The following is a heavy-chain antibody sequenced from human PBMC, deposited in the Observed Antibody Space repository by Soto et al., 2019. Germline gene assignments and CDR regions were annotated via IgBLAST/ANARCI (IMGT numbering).Heavy chain of an antibody. CDR3: ARTSAAMVTLPFDY. V-gene: IGHV1-69*01. Sequence: QVQLVQSGAEVKKPGSSVKVSCKASGGTFSSYAISWVRQAPGQGLEWMGGIIPIFGTANYAQKFQGRVTITADESTITAHMELSSLRSEDTAVYYCARTSAAMVTLPFDYWGQGTLVTVSS. D-gene: IGHD5-18*01. CDR1: GGTFSSYA. CDR2: IIPIFGTA. J-gene: IGHJ4*02.